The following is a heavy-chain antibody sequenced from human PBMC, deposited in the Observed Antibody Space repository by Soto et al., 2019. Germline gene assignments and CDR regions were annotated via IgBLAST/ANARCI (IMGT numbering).Heavy chain of an antibody. J-gene: IGHJ5*02. CDR2: IYYSGST. D-gene: IGHD2-2*01. CDR1: GGSISSGGYY. CDR3: ARGLVVPAAMAWFDP. V-gene: IGHV4-31*03. Sequence: QVQLQESGPGLVKPSQTLSLTCTVSGGSISSGGYYWSWIRQHPGKGLEWIGYIYYSGSTYYNPSLKSRVTISVDTSKNQFSLKLSSVPAADTAVDYCARGLVVPAAMAWFDPWGQGTLVTVSS.